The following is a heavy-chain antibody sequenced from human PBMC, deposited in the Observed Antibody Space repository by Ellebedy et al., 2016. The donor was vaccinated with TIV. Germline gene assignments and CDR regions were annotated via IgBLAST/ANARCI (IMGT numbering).Heavy chain of an antibody. CDR2: ISGRGGST. CDR1: GFTFSSYA. CDR3: AKGRGGGSDSSAPRYYFDS. D-gene: IGHD6-19*01. Sequence: GESLKISCAASGFTFSSYAMSWVRQAPGKGLEWVSAISGRGGSTYYADSVKGRFTISRDNSKNTLYLQMNSLRAEDTAVYYCAKGRGGGSDSSAPRYYFDSWGLGTLVTVSS. V-gene: IGHV3-23*01. J-gene: IGHJ4*02.